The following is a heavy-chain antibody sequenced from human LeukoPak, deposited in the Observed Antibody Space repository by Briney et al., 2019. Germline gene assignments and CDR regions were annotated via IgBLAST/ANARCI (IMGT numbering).Heavy chain of an antibody. D-gene: IGHD6-13*01. CDR1: GFTISNYV. J-gene: IGHJ4*02. CDR3: AKGHSLGGFDY. V-gene: IGHV3-23*01. Sequence: PGGSLRLSCTASGFTISNYVMTWVRQAPGKGLEWVSGISDSGGSTYYADSVKGRFTFSRDNSKNTVYLCITMLKAYDTAVYYGAKGHSLGGFDYWGQGTLVTVSS. CDR2: ISDSGGST.